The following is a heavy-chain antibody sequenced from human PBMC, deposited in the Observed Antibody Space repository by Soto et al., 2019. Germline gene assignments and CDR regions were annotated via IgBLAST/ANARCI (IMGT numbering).Heavy chain of an antibody. V-gene: IGHV3-64*01. CDR2: ISSNGVGT. CDR1: GFTLSGYA. J-gene: IGHJ6*03. Sequence: EVQLAESGGGLAQPGGSLRLSCAASGFTLSGYAMDWVRQASGKGLEYVSGISSNGVGTYYANSVQGRFTISRDNSKNMVYLQMGSLRPEDMAVYYCARRAGPDFFYMDVWGKGTTVTVSS. CDR3: ARRAGPDFFYMDV. D-gene: IGHD6-13*01.